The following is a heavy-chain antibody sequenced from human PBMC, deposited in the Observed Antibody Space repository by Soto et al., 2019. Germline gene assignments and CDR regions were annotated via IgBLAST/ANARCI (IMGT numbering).Heavy chain of an antibody. Sequence: SETLSLTCTVSGGSISSYYWSWIRQPPGKGLEWIGYIYYSGSTNYNPSLKSRVTISVDTSKNQFSLKLSSVTAADTAVYYCARDDSSGVDYWGQGTLVTVSS. CDR2: IYYSGST. V-gene: IGHV4-59*01. CDR3: ARDDSSGVDY. D-gene: IGHD6-19*01. J-gene: IGHJ4*02. CDR1: GGSISSYY.